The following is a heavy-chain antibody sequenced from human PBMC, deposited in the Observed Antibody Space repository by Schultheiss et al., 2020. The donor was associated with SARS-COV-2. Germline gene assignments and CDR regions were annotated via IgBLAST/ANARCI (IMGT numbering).Heavy chain of an antibody. CDR2: IIPILGIA. J-gene: IGHJ4*02. CDR3: ARDSVAAHPFDY. CDR1: GGTFSSYT. Sequence: SVKVSCKASGGTFSSYTISWVRQAPGQGLEWMGRIIPILGIANYAQKFQGRVTITADKSTSTAYMELSSLRSEDTAVYSCARDSVAAHPFDYWGQGTLVTVSS. D-gene: IGHD6-6*01. V-gene: IGHV1-69*04.